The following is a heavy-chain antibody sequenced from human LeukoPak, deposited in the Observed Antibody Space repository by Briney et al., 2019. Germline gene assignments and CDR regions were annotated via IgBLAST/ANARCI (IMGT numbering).Heavy chain of an antibody. V-gene: IGHV3-48*03. CDR3: ARVRYYYGMDV. J-gene: IGHJ6*02. CDR2: ISTSGGTR. Sequence: GGSLRLSCAAAGFTFSSFDMNWVRQAPGKGLEWVSYISTSGGTRYYADSVKGRFTISRDNAKNSLYLQMNSLRAEDTAVYYCARVRYYYGMDVWGQGTTVIVSS. CDR1: GFTFSSFD.